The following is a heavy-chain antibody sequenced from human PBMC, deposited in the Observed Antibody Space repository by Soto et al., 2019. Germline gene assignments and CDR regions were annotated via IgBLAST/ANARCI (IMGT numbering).Heavy chain of an antibody. Sequence: QLQLQESGPGLVKPSETLSLTCTVSGGSISSSSYYWGWIRQPPGKGLEWIGSIYYSGSTYYNPSPTGRVTIPVDTSKNQFSLKLSLVTAADTAVYYCARQGLAYSSGSKGYYFDYWGQGTLVTVSS. D-gene: IGHD6-19*01. CDR2: IYYSGST. V-gene: IGHV4-39*01. J-gene: IGHJ4*02. CDR1: GGSISSSSYY. CDR3: ARQGLAYSSGSKGYYFDY.